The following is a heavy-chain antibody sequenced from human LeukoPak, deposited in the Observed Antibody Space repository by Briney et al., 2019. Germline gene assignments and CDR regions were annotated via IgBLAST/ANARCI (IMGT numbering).Heavy chain of an antibody. CDR3: ARALMVPAAIGWFDP. J-gene: IGHJ5*02. CDR1: GGSISSGGYY. Sequence: SETLSLTCTVSGGSISSGGYYWSWIRQPPGKGREWIGYIYHSGSTYYNPSLKSRVTISVDRSKNQFSLKLSSVTAADTAVYYCARALMVPAAIGWFDPWGQGTLVTVSS. CDR2: IYHSGST. D-gene: IGHD2-2*01. V-gene: IGHV4-30-2*01.